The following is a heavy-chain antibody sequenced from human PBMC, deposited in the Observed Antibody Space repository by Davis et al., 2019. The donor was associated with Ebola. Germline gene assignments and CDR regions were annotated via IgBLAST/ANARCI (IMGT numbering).Heavy chain of an antibody. CDR1: GGSFSGYY. CDR2: IYHSGST. CDR3: ARCGYSYGYNWFDP. Sequence: SETLSLTCAVYGGSFSGYYWSWIRQPPGKGLEWIGEIYHSGSTNYNPSLKSRVTISVDKSKNQFSLKLSSVTAADTAVYYCARCGYSYGYNWFDPWGQGTLVTVSS. D-gene: IGHD5-18*01. V-gene: IGHV4-34*01. J-gene: IGHJ5*02.